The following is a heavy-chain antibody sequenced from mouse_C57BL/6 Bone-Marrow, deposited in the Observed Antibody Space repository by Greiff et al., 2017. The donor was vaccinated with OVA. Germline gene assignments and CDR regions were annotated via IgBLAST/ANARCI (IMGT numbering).Heavy chain of an antibody. V-gene: IGHV5-6*01. CDR3: ARSQYYGRSDY. D-gene: IGHD1-1*01. J-gene: IGHJ2*01. CDR1: GFTFSSYG. Sequence: EVKLMESGGDLVKPGGSLKLSCAASGFTFSSYGMSWVRQTPDKRLEWVATISSGGSYPYYPDSVKGRFTLSRDNAKNTLYLQMSSLKSEDTAMYYCARSQYYGRSDYWGQGTTLTVSS. CDR2: ISSGGSYP.